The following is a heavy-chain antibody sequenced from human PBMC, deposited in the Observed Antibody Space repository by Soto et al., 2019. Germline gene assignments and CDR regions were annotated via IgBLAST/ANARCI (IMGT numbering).Heavy chain of an antibody. CDR3: AKDLDRYRIYENGMDI. D-gene: IGHD4-4*01. CDR2: TSYDSIIQ. V-gene: IGHV3-30*18. Sequence: GSLRLSCAASGFTFSSYGMHWVRQAPGKGREWVAVTSYDSIIQYYVDSVKGRFTISRDNSKNTLYLQMNSLRPEDTAVYHCAKDLDRYRIYENGMDIWGRGTMVTVSS. CDR1: GFTFSSYG. J-gene: IGHJ6*02.